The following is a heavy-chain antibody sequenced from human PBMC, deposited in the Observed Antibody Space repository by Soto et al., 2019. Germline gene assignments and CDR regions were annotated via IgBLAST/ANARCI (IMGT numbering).Heavy chain of an antibody. Sequence: QVQLVQSGAEVKKPGASVTVSCKASGYTFSNYALHWVRQAPGQRLEWLGWINAGNGYTQYSQNFQGRVTLTRDTSAITASRELSSVRSEDTALYSWARVLDCSGGSCLEDYYYGWGVWGEGATVTVSS. CDR1: GYTFSNYA. V-gene: IGHV1-3*01. J-gene: IGHJ6*04. CDR3: ARVLDCSGGSCLEDYYYGWGV. D-gene: IGHD2-15*01. CDR2: INAGNGYT.